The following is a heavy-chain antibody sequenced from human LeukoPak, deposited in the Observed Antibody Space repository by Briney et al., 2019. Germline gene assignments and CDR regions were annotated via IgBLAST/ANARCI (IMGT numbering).Heavy chain of an antibody. CDR1: GFTFHDYT. Sequence: GGSLRLPCAASGFTFHDYTMHWVRQAPGKGLEWVSLISWDGGRTYYADSLKGRFTISRDNSKNSLYLQMNSLRTEDTAFYYCARARLGYCSGTSCYTLDYWGQGTLVTVSS. CDR2: ISWDGGRT. V-gene: IGHV3-43*01. D-gene: IGHD2-2*02. CDR3: ARARLGYCSGTSCYTLDY. J-gene: IGHJ4*02.